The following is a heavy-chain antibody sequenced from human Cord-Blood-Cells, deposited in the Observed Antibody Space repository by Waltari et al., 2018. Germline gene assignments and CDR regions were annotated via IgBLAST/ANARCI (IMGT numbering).Heavy chain of an antibody. V-gene: IGHV1-69*09. J-gene: IGHJ3*02. CDR3: ASKVYCGGDCYRHDAFDI. CDR2: IIPILGIA. D-gene: IGHD2-21*01. Sequence: QVQLVKSGAEVKKPGSSVKVSCKASGGTFSSYAISWVRQPPGQGLEWRGRIIPILGIANYAQKFQGRVTITADKSTSTAYMELSSLRSEDTAVYYCASKVYCGGDCYRHDAFDIWGQGTMVTVSS. CDR1: GGTFSSYA.